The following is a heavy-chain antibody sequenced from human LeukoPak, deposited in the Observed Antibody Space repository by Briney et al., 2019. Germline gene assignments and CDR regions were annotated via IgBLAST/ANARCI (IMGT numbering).Heavy chain of an antibody. CDR2: ISGSGCST. J-gene: IGHJ4*02. D-gene: IGHD6-13*01. V-gene: IGHV3-23*01. CDR3: AKLPRYSSSWYFDY. Sequence: GSLRLSCAASGFTFSSYAMSWVRQAPGKGLEWVSAISGSGCSTYYADSVKGRFTISRDNSKNTLYLQMNSLRAEDTAVYYCAKLPRYSSSWYFDYWGQGTLVTVSS. CDR1: GFTFSSYA.